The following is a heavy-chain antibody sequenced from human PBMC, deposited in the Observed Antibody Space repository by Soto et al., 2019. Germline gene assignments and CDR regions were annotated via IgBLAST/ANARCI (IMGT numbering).Heavy chain of an antibody. V-gene: IGHV4-31*03. Sequence: SETLSLTCTVSGASLHIGGYYWAWIRQNPGKGLEWIGYIYYTGVTYYNPSLGSRVNISVDTSKNQFSLELTSVTAADTAVYYCARAGSSTANWLDPWGQGILVTVYS. CDR3: ARAGSSTANWLDP. CDR2: IYYTGVT. CDR1: GASLHIGGYY. D-gene: IGHD2-2*01. J-gene: IGHJ5*02.